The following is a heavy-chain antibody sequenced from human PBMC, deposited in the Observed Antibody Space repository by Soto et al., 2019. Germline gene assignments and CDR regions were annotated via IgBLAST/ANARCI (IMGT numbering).Heavy chain of an antibody. Sequence: QITLKESGPTLVKPTQTLTLTCTFSGFSLTTRGVGVGWIRQPPGKALEWLALIYWDDDKRYSPSLKSRLTITMDTSKNQVVLTLNNMDPVDTATYYCAHVPGSGQLLYSYYYYMDVWGKGATVAVS. CDR1: GFSLTTRGVG. J-gene: IGHJ6*03. V-gene: IGHV2-5*02. CDR2: IYWDDDK. D-gene: IGHD3-10*01. CDR3: AHVPGSGQLLYSYYYYMDV.